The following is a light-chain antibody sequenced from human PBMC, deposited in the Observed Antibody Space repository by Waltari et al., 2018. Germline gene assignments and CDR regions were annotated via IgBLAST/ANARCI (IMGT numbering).Light chain of an antibody. V-gene: IGLV3-9*01. CDR2: RDR. CDR1: NIGRKR. Sequence: SYELTQPLSVSVALGQTATITCGAYNIGRKRVHRYQQKPGQAPAVVIYRDRDRPSGFPERFSGSNSVNTATLTISRAQAGDEADYYCQVWDSSTWVFGGGTKVTVL. CDR3: QVWDSSTWV. J-gene: IGLJ3*02.